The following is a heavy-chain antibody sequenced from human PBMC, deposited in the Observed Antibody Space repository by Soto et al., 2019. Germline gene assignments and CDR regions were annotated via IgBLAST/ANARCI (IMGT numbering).Heavy chain of an antibody. Sequence: SETLSLTGTVSVGSISSYYWSWIRQPPGKGLEWIGYIYYSGITNYNPSLKSRVTISVDTSKNQFSLKLSSVTAADTAVYYCARVRIAAAGWFDPWGQGTLVTVS. CDR1: VGSISSYY. CDR2: IYYSGIT. V-gene: IGHV4-59*01. CDR3: ARVRIAAAGWFDP. D-gene: IGHD6-13*01. J-gene: IGHJ5*02.